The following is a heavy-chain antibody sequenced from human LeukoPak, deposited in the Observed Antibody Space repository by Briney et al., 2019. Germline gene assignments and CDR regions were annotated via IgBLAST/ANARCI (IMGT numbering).Heavy chain of an antibody. J-gene: IGHJ3*02. D-gene: IGHD3-22*01. Sequence: ASVKVSCKASGYTFTRYYMHWVRQAPGQGLEWMGWINPNSGGTNYAQKFQGRVTMTRDTSPSTVYMELSSLRSEDTAVYYCARGTVYYYDSSGYYLDAFDIWGQGTMVTVSS. CDR3: ARGTVYYYDSSGYYLDAFDI. CDR1: GYTFTRYY. CDR2: INPNSGGT. V-gene: IGHV1-2*02.